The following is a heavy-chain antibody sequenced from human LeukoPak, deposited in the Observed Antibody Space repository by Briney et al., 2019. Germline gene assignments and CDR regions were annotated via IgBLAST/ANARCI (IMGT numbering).Heavy chain of an antibody. J-gene: IGHJ5*02. D-gene: IGHD6-19*01. V-gene: IGHV3-74*01. CDR3: ARDVVAGTNWFDP. CDR1: GFTHSNYW. CDR2: LNTDGSST. Sequence: PGGSQGLYCAASGFTHSNYWRHWVRQARGKGLVWVSRLNTDGSSTSYADSVKGRFTISRDNAKNTLYLQMNSLRAEDTAVYYCARDVVAGTNWFDPWGQGTLVTVSS.